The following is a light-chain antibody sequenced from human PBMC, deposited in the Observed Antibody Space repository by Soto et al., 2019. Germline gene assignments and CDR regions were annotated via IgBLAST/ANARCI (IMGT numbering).Light chain of an antibody. Sequence: QSALTQPASVSGSPGQSITISCTGTSSDVGGYNSVSWYQQHPGKAPKVMIYDVSNRPSGVSNRFSGSKPGDTASLTISGLQAEDEADYYCNSFTSSITYVFGTGTKLTVL. CDR2: DVS. CDR1: SSDVGGYNS. V-gene: IGLV2-14*01. J-gene: IGLJ1*01. CDR3: NSFTSSITYV.